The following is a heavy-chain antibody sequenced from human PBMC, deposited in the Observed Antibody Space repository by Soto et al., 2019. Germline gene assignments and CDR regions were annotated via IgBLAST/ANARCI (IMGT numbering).Heavy chain of an antibody. Sequence: EVQLVESGGGLVQPGGSLRLSCAASGFSFTRDWMHWVRQAPGKGLEWVSRVNTAETTTNYADSVKGRFTIARDNAKNTLYLQMNSLSAEDTAIYFCARGAFGNDYQDSWGQGTLVTVSP. D-gene: IGHD1-1*01. V-gene: IGHV3-74*01. CDR2: VNTAETTT. CDR1: GFSFTRDW. J-gene: IGHJ4*02. CDR3: ARGAFGNDYQDS.